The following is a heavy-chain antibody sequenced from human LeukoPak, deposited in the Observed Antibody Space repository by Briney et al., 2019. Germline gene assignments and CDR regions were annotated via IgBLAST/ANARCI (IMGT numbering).Heavy chain of an antibody. J-gene: IGHJ4*02. CDR3: ARDGGTRLKYSYGYGDY. CDR2: ISSSSYI. V-gene: IGHV3-21*01. D-gene: IGHD5-18*01. CDR1: GFTFSSYS. Sequence: GGSLRLSCAASGFTFSSYSMNWVRQAPGKGLEWVSSISSSSYIYYADSLKGRFTVSRDNAKNSLYLQMNSLRAEDTAVYYCARDGGTRLKYSYGYGDYWGQGTLVTVSS.